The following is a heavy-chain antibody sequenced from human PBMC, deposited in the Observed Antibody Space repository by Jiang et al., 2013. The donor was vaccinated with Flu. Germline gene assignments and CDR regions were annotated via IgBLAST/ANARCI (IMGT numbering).Heavy chain of an antibody. J-gene: IGHJ4*02. Sequence: IRQPXEGLEWIGSIYYSGKHLLQPSLKSRVTISVDTSKNQXSLKLSSVTAADTAVYYCARHWGGIAAAGIPDYWGQGTLVTVSS. CDR3: ARHWGGIAAAGIPDY. CDR2: IYYSGKH. V-gene: IGHV4-39*01. D-gene: IGHD6-13*01.